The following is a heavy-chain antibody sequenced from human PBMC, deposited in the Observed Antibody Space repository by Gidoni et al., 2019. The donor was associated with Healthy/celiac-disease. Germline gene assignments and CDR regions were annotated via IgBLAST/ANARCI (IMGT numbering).Heavy chain of an antibody. Sequence: QVQLVEYGGAVVQPGRPLRLSCAASGFTFSSYGMHWVSQAPGKGLEWVAVISYDGSNKYYADSVKGRFTISRDNSKNTLYLQMNSLRAEDTAVYYCAKGGGWVDYWGQGTLVTVSS. CDR3: AKGGGWVDY. V-gene: IGHV3-30*18. CDR2: ISYDGSNK. D-gene: IGHD1-26*01. J-gene: IGHJ4*02. CDR1: GFTFSSYG.